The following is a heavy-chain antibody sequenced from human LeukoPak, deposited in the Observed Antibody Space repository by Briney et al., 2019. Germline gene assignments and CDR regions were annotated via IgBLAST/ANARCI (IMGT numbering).Heavy chain of an antibody. D-gene: IGHD4-11*01. J-gene: IGHJ4*02. CDR1: GGSISSGGYY. CDR2: IYYSGST. V-gene: IGHV4-31*03. Sequence: PSQTLSLTCTVSGGSISSGGYYWSWIRQHPGKGLEWIGYIYYSGSTYYNPSLKSRVTISVDTSKNQSSLKLSSVTAADTAVYYCARYYSSSPPYYFDYWGQGTLVTVSS. CDR3: ARYYSSSPPYYFDY.